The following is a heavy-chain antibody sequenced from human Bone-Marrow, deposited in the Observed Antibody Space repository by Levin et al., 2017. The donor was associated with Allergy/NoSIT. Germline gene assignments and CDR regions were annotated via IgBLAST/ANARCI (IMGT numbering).Heavy chain of an antibody. J-gene: IGHJ3*02. CDR2: IYYSGST. CDR1: GGSISSSSYY. V-gene: IGHV4-39*01. Sequence: PSETLSLTCTVSGGSISSSSYYWGWIRQPPGTGLEWIGSIYYSGSTYYNPSLKSRVTISVDTSKNQFSLKLSSVTAADTAVYYCARPRYSGYDRAFDIWGQGTMVTVSS. CDR3: ARPRYSGYDRAFDI. D-gene: IGHD5-12*01.